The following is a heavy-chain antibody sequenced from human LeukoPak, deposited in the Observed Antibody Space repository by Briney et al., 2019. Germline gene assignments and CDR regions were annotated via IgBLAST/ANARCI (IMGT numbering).Heavy chain of an antibody. J-gene: IGHJ3*01. Sequence: GGSLRLSCAASGFTFNDHYMDWVRQAPGKGLEWIGRIRNKRDGYTTEYVASVKSRFTVSRDDSEKSPYLQMNNLRSEDTALYYCARGGTSHALDAWGRGTLVTVSS. V-gene: IGHV3-72*01. CDR1: GFTFNDHY. CDR3: ARGGTSHALDA. CDR2: IRNKRDGYTT. D-gene: IGHD1-1*01.